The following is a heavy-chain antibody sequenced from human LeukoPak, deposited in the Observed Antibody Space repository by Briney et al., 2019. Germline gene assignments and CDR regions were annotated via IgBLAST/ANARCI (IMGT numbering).Heavy chain of an antibody. CDR1: GYTFTSYG. CDR3: ARGVSNRWADF. CDR2: VSAYADDT. Sequence: ASVKVSCKASGYTFTSYGISWVRQAPGQGLEWMGWVSAYADDTNYAHKFQGRFTMTTDTYTRTVYMELRGLKSNDTAVYYCARGVSNRWADFWGQGTLVTVSS. J-gene: IGHJ4*02. V-gene: IGHV1-18*01. D-gene: IGHD2/OR15-2a*01.